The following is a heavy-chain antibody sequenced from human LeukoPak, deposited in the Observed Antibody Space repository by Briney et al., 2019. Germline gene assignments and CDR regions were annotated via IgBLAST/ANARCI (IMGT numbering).Heavy chain of an antibody. Sequence: SETLSLTCSVSGASISSHYWSWIRQPPGKGLEGIGDIYYSGSTNYKPSLKRRVTISVDTSKNQFSLKLSSVTAADTAVYYCARETSQKGAHYMDVWGKGTTVTISS. CDR2: IYYSGST. J-gene: IGHJ6*03. V-gene: IGHV4-59*11. D-gene: IGHD3-16*01. CDR1: GASISSHY. CDR3: ARETSQKGAHYMDV.